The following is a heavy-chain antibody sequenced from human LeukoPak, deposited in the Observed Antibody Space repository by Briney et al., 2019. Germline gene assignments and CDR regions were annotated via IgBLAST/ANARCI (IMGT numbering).Heavy chain of an antibody. CDR2: ISSSGSTI. Sequence: GGSLRLSCAASGFTFSDYYMSWIRQAPGKGLEWVSYISSSGSTIYYADSVKGRFTISRDNAKNSLYLQMNSLRAEDTAVYYCTRDRASSGWYVRNFDYWGQGTLVTVSS. CDR3: TRDRASSGWYVRNFDY. D-gene: IGHD6-19*01. J-gene: IGHJ4*02. V-gene: IGHV3-11*01. CDR1: GFTFSDYY.